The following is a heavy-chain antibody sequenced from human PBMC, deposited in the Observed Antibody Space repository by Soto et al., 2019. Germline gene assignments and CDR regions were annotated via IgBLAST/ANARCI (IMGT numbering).Heavy chain of an antibody. V-gene: IGHV4-61*01. CDR3: ASTSSDWSRTENDYYDY. Sequence: PSETLSLTCTVSGGSVSSGSYYWSWIRQPPGKGLEWIGYIYYSGSTNYNPSLKSRVTISVDTSKNQFSLKLSSVTAADSAVYYCASTSSDWSRTENDYYDYWGQGTLVTVSS. CDR1: GGSVSSGSYY. CDR2: IYYSGST. D-gene: IGHD6-19*01. J-gene: IGHJ4*02.